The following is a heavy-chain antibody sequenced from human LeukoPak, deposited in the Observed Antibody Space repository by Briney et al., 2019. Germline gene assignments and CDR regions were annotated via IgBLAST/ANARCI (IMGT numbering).Heavy chain of an antibody. V-gene: IGHV1-46*01. CDR1: GYTFTSYY. CDR3: ARGDPGDAFDI. J-gene: IGHJ3*02. Sequence: GASVKVSCKASGYTFTSYYMHWVRQAPGQGLEWTGIINPSGGSTSYAQKFQGRVTMTRDMSTSTVYMELSSLRSEDTAVYYCARGDPGDAFDIWGQGTMVTVSS. CDR2: INPSGGST.